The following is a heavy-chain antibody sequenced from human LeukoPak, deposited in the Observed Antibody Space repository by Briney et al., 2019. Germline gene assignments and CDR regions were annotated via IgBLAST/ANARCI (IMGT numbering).Heavy chain of an antibody. CDR1: GGSISSSNW. V-gene: IGHV4-4*02. Sequence: TSETLSLTCAVSGGSISSSNWWSWVRQPPGKGLEWIGEIYHSGSTNYNPSLKSRVTISVDKSKNQFSLKLSSVTAADTAVYYCAKSKRALDAFDIWGQGTMVTVSS. J-gene: IGHJ3*02. CDR3: AKSKRALDAFDI. CDR2: IYHSGST.